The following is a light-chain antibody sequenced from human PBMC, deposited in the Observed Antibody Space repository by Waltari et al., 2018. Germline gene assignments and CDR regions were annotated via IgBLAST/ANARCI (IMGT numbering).Light chain of an antibody. V-gene: IGKV1-8*01. CDR1: QGISCY. CDR3: QQYYSYPPT. Sequence: AIRMTQSPSSFSASTGDRVTITCRASQGISCYLAWYQQKPGKAPKLLIYAASTLQSGVPSRFSGSGSGTDFTLTISCLQSEDFATYYCQQYYSYPPTFGQGTKVEIK. CDR2: AAS. J-gene: IGKJ1*01.